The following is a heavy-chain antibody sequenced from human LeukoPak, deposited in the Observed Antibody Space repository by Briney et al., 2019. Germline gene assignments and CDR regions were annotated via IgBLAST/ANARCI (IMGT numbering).Heavy chain of an antibody. V-gene: IGHV1-3*01. D-gene: IGHD6-19*01. CDR1: GYTFTSYA. Sequence: GASVKVSCKASGYTFTSYAMHWVRQAPGQRLEWMGWINAGNGNTEYSQKFQGRVTITRDTSASTAYMELSSLRSEDTAVYYCTRTIGYRPVAGLKEKWFDPWGQGTLVTVSS. CDR2: INAGNGNT. J-gene: IGHJ5*02. CDR3: TRTIGYRPVAGLKEKWFDP.